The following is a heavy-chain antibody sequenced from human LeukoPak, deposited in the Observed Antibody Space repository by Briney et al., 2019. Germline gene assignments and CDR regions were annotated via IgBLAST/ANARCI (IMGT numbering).Heavy chain of an antibody. CDR1: GFTFSSYA. Sequence: PGGSLRLSCAASGFTFSSYAMSWVRQAPGKGLEWVSAVSGSGGSTYYADSVKGRFTISRDNSKNTLYLQMNSLRAEDTAVYYCAKVGSITIFGASAYWGQGTLVTVSS. V-gene: IGHV3-23*01. D-gene: IGHD3-3*01. CDR2: VSGSGGST. J-gene: IGHJ4*02. CDR3: AKVGSITIFGASAY.